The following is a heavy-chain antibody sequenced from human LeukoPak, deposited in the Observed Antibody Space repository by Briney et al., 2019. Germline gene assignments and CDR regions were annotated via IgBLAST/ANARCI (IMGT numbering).Heavy chain of an antibody. CDR1: GGSIGNYY. J-gene: IGHJ6*02. CDR3: ARDWNTPLSMDV. CDR2: IYYSGST. D-gene: IGHD1/OR15-1a*01. V-gene: IGHV4-59*01. Sequence: PPETLSLTCTVSGGSIGNYYWSWIRQPPGKGLEWIGYIYYSGSTNYNPSLKSRVTISVDTSKNQFSLKLSSVTAADTAVYYCARDWNTPLSMDVWGQGTTVTVSS.